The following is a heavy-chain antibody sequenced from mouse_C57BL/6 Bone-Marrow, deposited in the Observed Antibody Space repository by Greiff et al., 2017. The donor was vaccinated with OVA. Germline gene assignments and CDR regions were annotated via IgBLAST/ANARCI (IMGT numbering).Heavy chain of an antibody. CDR2: IDPENGDT. Sequence: DVQLVESGAELVRPGASVKLSCTASGFNIKDDYMHWVKQRPEQDLEWIGWIDPENGDTEYASKFQGKATITADTSSNTAYLQLSSLTSEDTAVYYCTTRYYGSSDWYFDVWGTGTTVTVSS. J-gene: IGHJ1*03. CDR1: GFNIKDDY. V-gene: IGHV14-4*01. CDR3: TTRYYGSSDWYFDV. D-gene: IGHD1-1*01.